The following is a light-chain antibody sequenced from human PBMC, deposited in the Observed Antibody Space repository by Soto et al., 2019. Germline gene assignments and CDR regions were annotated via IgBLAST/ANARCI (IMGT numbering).Light chain of an antibody. V-gene: IGKV3-11*01. CDR3: QQRSNWPPT. CDR2: DAS. CDR1: QSVSSY. Sequence: EIVLTQSPATLSLSPGERATLSCRASQSVSSYLAWYQQKPGQAPRLLIYDASNRATGVPARFSGSGSGTGFTLTISSLEPEDSAVYYWQQRSNWPPTFGQGTRLEIK. J-gene: IGKJ5*01.